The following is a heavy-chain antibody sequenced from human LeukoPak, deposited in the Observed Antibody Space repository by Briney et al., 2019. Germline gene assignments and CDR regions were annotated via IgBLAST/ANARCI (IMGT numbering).Heavy chain of an antibody. CDR3: AKDFAPKAAAYYFDY. V-gene: IGHV3-30*18. CDR2: IAADGNDK. CDR1: GFTFSRYG. Sequence: PGGSLRLSCAASGFTFSRYGMHWVRQAPGKGLEWVAVIAADGNDKKYADSVKGRFTISRDNSKNTLYVQMNNLRGEDMAVYYCAKDFAPKAAAYYFDYWGQGTLVTVSS. J-gene: IGHJ4*02. D-gene: IGHD6-25*01.